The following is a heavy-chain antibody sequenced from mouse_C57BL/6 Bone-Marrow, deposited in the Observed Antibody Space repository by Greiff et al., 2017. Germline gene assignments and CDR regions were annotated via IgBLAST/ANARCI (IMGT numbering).Heavy chain of an antibody. CDR3: AREDLSYYYGRSWDY. Sequence: QVQLQQPGAELVKPGASVKLSCKASGYTFTSYWMQWVKQRPGQGLEWIGEIDPSDSYTNYNQKFKGKATLTVDTSSSTAYMQRSSLTSEDSAVYYCAREDLSYYYGRSWDYWGQGTTLTVSS. CDR2: IDPSDSYT. V-gene: IGHV1-50*01. J-gene: IGHJ2*01. CDR1: GYTFTSYW. D-gene: IGHD1-1*01.